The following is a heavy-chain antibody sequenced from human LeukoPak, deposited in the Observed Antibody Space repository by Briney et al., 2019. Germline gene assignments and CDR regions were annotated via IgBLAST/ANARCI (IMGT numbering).Heavy chain of an antibody. J-gene: IGHJ6*03. D-gene: IGHD3-22*01. Sequence: SVKVSCKASGGTFSSYAISWVRQAPGQGLEWMGGIIPIFGTANYAQKFQGRVTITADKSTSTAYMELSSLRSEDTAVYYCARDVSAPYYDSSGYYPYYYMDVWGKGTTVTVSS. CDR2: IIPIFGTA. CDR1: GGTFSSYA. CDR3: ARDVSAPYYDSSGYYPYYYMDV. V-gene: IGHV1-69*06.